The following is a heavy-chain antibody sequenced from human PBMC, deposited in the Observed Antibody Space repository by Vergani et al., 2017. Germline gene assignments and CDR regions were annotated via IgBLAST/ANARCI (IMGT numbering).Heavy chain of an antibody. Sequence: QVQLVQSGAEVKKPGSSVKVSCKASGGTFSSYAISWVRQAPGQGLEWMGGIIPIFGTAKYAQKFQGKVTIIADESTSTVYMDLNSLRSEDTAVYYCARVIDCSGGSCYSGMKFWGQGTLVTVSS. J-gene: IGHJ4*02. D-gene: IGHD2-15*01. V-gene: IGHV1-69*12. CDR3: ARVIDCSGGSCYSGMKF. CDR1: GGTFSSYA. CDR2: IIPIFGTA.